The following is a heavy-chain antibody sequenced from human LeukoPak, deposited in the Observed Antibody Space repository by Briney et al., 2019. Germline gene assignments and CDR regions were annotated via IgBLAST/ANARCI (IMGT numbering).Heavy chain of an antibody. Sequence: PGGTLRLSCAASGFTFSSYAMSWVRQAPGKGLEGVSANSGSDGSTYYADSVKGRFTSSRDNSKNTLYLQMNSLRAEDTAVYYCANGLVAEGYQMDLDAFEICGEGKMVTVSS. CDR2: NSGSDGST. CDR1: GFTFSSYA. D-gene: IGHD2-8*02. CDR3: ANGLVAEGYQMDLDAFEI. J-gene: IGHJ3*02. V-gene: IGHV3-23*01.